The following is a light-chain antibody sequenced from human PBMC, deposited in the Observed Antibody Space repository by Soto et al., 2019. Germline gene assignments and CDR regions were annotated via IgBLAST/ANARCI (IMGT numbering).Light chain of an antibody. CDR1: QSVKSD. CDR3: QQYNHWPLT. Sequence: EIVMTQSPATLSVYPGERATLSCRASQSVKSDFAWYQQKPGQAPRLLIYGASTRATGIPGRFSGNGSGTEFTLTISSLQSEDFIVYYCQQYNHWPLTFGGGTNVEIK. CDR2: GAS. J-gene: IGKJ4*01. V-gene: IGKV3-15*01.